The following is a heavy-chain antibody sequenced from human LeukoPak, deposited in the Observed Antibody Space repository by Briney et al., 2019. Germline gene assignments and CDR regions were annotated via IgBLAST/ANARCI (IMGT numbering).Heavy chain of an antibody. CDR3: ARTVDTAMASPPDY. CDR1: GDTFSSYA. V-gene: IGHV1-69*13. J-gene: IGHJ4*02. Sequence: GASVKVSCKASGDTFSSYAISWVRQAPGQGLEWMGGIIPMFGTTNYAQKFQGRVTITADESTSTAYMELSSLRSEDTAVYYCARTVDTAMASPPDYWGQGTLVTVSS. CDR2: IIPMFGTT. D-gene: IGHD5-18*01.